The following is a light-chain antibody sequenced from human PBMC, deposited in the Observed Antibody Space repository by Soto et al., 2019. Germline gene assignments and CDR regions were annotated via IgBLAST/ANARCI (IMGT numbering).Light chain of an antibody. J-gene: IGKJ2*01. CDR2: KAS. CDR1: QSISRG. Sequence: DIQMTQSPSTLSAFVGDRVTITCRASQSISRGLAWYQQKPGKAPKLLIYKASSLESGVPSRFSGSGSGTEFTLTLSSLQPDDFATYYCQQYPGYTFGQGTTLEIK. V-gene: IGKV1-5*03. CDR3: QQYPGYT.